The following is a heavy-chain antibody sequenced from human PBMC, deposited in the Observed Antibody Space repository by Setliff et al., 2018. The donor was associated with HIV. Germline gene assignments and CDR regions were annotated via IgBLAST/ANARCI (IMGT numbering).Heavy chain of an antibody. D-gene: IGHD2-2*03. V-gene: IGHV5-51*01. CDR3: ARHGSGSGTSCSEYYYYYGMDV. Sequence: GESLKISCKGSGYSFTNYWIGWVRQMPGKGLEWVAVIYPGDSDVRYSPSFQGQVTISADKSISTAFLQWSSLKASDTAMYYCARHGSGSGTSCSEYYYYYGMDVWGQGTTVTVSS. CDR1: GYSFTNYW. CDR2: IYPGDSDV. J-gene: IGHJ6*02.